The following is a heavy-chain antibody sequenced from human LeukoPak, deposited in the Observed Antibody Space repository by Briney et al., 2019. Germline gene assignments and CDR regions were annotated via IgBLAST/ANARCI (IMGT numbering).Heavy chain of an antibody. CDR3: ATRLANEMIGGFDY. J-gene: IGHJ4*02. CDR2: IIPILGIA. CDR1: GGTFSSYA. Sequence: ASVKVSCKASGGTFSSYAISWVRQAPGQGLEWMGRIIPILGIANYAQKFQGRVTMTRDTSTSTVYMELSSLRSEDTAVYYCATRLANEMIGGFDYWGQGTLVTVSS. V-gene: IGHV1-69*04. D-gene: IGHD3-22*01.